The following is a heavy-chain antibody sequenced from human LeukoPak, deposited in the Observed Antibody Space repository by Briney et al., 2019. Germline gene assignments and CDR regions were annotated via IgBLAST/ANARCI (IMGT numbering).Heavy chain of an antibody. Sequence: SETLSLTCTVSGGSISSYYWGWLRQPPGKGLEWIGSIYYSGSTYYNPSLKSRVTISVDTSKNQFSLKLSSVTAADTAVYYCARGYSSGWYSAPLDYWGQGTLVTVSS. V-gene: IGHV4-39*07. CDR2: IYYSGST. D-gene: IGHD6-19*01. CDR1: GGSISSYY. J-gene: IGHJ4*02. CDR3: ARGYSSGWYSAPLDY.